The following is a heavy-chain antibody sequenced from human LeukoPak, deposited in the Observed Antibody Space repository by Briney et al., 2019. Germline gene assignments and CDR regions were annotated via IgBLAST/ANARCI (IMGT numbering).Heavy chain of an antibody. CDR3: ARDAIGGYGEYYHRNAFDI. CDR1: GFTFGSYS. Sequence: GGSLRLSCAASGFTFGSYSMNWVRQAPGKGLEWVSSISSSSSYIYYADSVKGRFTISRDNAKTSLYLQMNSLRAEDTAVYYCARDAIGGYGEYYHRNAFDIWGQGTMVTVSS. D-gene: IGHD4-17*01. V-gene: IGHV3-21*01. CDR2: ISSSSSYI. J-gene: IGHJ3*02.